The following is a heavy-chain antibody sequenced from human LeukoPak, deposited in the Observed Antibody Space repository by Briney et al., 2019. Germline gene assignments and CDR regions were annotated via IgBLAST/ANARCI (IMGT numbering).Heavy chain of an antibody. Sequence: PSQTLSLTCTVSGGSISSGSYYWSWIRQPAGKGLEWIGRIYTSGSTNYNPSLKSRVTISVDTSKNQFSLKLSSVTAADTAVYYCARETVADYYDSSGYYPSLGQGTLVAGSS. V-gene: IGHV4-61*02. J-gene: IGHJ5*02. D-gene: IGHD3-22*01. CDR2: IYTSGST. CDR3: ARETVADYYDSSGYYPS. CDR1: GGSISSGSYY.